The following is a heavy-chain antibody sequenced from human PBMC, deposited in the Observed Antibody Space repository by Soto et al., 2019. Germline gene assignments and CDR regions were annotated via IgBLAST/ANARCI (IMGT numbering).Heavy chain of an antibody. J-gene: IGHJ6*02. Sequence: QVQLQESGPGLVKPSQTLSLTCTVSGGSISSGGDYWSWIRQHPGKGLEWIGNIYHSGSSNYNPSPKSRVTISVDTTKNQFSLKLSSVTAAETAVYYRARSQGNQQLIYYCGMDVWGQGTTVTVSS. D-gene: IGHD6-13*01. CDR1: GGSISSGGDY. V-gene: IGHV4-31*03. CDR3: ARSQGNQQLIYYCGMDV. CDR2: IYHSGSS.